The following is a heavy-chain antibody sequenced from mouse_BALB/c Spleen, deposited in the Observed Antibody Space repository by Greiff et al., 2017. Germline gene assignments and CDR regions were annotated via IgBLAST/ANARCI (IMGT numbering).Heavy chain of an antibody. Sequence: EVNVVESGGDLVKPGGSLKLSCAASGFTFSSYGMSWVRQTPDKRLEWVATISSGGSYTYYPDSVKGRFTISRDNAKNTLYLQMSSLKSEDTAMYYCARQGGNSYAMDYWGQGTSVTVSS. D-gene: IGHD2-1*01. V-gene: IGHV5-6*01. J-gene: IGHJ4*01. CDR3: ARQGGNSYAMDY. CDR1: GFTFSSYG. CDR2: ISSGGSYT.